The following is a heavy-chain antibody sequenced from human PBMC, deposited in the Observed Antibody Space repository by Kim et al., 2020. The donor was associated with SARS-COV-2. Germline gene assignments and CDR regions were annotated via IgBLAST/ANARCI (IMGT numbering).Heavy chain of an antibody. CDR1: GFTFSSYA. V-gene: IGHV3-30*04. D-gene: IGHD2-2*01. CDR2: ISYDGSNK. CDR3: ARGGVVVPAAMEYYYYGMDV. Sequence: GGSLRLSCAASGFTFSSYAMHWVRQAPGKGLEWVAVISYDGSNKYYADSVKGRFTISRDNSKNTLYLQMNSLRAEDTAVYYCARGGVVVPAAMEYYYYGMDVWGQGTTVTVSS. J-gene: IGHJ6*02.